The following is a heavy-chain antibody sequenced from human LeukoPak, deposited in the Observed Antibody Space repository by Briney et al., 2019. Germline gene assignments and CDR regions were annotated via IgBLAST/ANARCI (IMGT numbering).Heavy chain of an antibody. CDR3: ARFSYCSSTSCPDYYYYYYMDV. CDR1: GFTFSSYS. Sequence: QSGGSLRLSCAASGFTFSSYSMNWVRQAPGKGLEWVSYISSSSSTIYYADSVKGRFTISRDNAKNSLYLQMNSLRAEDTAVYYCARFSYCSSTSCPDYYYYYYMDVWGKGTTVTVSS. CDR2: ISSSSSTI. V-gene: IGHV3-48*01. D-gene: IGHD2-2*01. J-gene: IGHJ6*03.